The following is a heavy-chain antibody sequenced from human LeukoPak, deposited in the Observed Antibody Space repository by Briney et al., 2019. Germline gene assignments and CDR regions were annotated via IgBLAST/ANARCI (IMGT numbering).Heavy chain of an antibody. J-gene: IGHJ4*02. CDR2: INQDGSEK. D-gene: IGHD6-13*01. V-gene: IGHV3-7*05. CDR1: GFTFSSYW. CDR3: ASGGGYSGRYYFNY. Sequence: GGSLRLSCEVSGFTFSSYWMSWVRQAPGKGLEWVANINQDGSEKYYVDSVKGRFTISRDNAKNSLYLQMNSLRAEDTAVFYCASGGGYSGRYYFNYWGQGTLVSVSS.